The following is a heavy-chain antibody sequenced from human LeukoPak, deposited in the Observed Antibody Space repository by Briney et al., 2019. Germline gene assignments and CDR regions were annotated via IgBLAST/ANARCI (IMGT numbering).Heavy chain of an antibody. V-gene: IGHV1-3*01. D-gene: IGHD6-13*01. Sequence: ASVKVSCKASGYTFTGYYMHWVRQAPGQRLEWMGWINAGNGNTKYSQKFQGRVTITRDTSASTAYMELSSLRSEDTAVYYCARGPSDSSSWLPYYYYGMDVWGQGTTVTVSS. J-gene: IGHJ6*02. CDR1: GYTFTGYY. CDR2: INAGNGNT. CDR3: ARGPSDSSSWLPYYYYGMDV.